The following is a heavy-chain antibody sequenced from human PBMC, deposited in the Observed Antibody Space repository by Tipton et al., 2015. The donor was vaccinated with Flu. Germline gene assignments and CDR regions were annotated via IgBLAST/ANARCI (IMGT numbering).Heavy chain of an antibody. Sequence: LRLSCTVSGGSISSSSYHWGWIRQPPGMGLEWIGSVHYSGSTYQNPSLESRVTISVDTSKNQFSLKLGSVTAGDTAVYYCARRDCAGGICYSRVYDAFDIWGQGTLVTVSS. CDR3: ARRDCAGGICYSRVYDAFDI. CDR1: GGSISSSSYH. V-gene: IGHV4-39*07. J-gene: IGHJ3*02. CDR2: VHYSGST. D-gene: IGHD2-8*02.